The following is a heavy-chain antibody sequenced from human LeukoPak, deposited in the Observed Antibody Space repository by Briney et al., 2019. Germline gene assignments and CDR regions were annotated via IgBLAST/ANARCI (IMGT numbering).Heavy chain of an antibody. CDR3: ARDIVATYFDY. CDR2: ISAYNGNT. V-gene: IGHV1-18*04. Sequence: GASVKVSCKASGYTFTGYYMHWVRQAPGQGLEWMGWISAYNGNTNYAQKLQGRVTMTTDTSTSTAYMELRSLRSDDTAVYYCARDIVATYFDYWGQGTLVTVSS. J-gene: IGHJ4*02. CDR1: GYTFTGYY. D-gene: IGHD5-12*01.